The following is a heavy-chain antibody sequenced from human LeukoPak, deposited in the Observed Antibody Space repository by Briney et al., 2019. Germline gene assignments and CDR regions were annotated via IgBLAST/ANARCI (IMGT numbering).Heavy chain of an antibody. CDR1: GGSIGSYY. V-gene: IGHV4-59*01. Sequence: SETLSLTXTVSGGSIGSYYWSWIRQSPGKGLEWIGYIYYSGSTNYNPSLKSRVTISVDTSKNQFSLKLSSVTAADTAVYYCARGAAMIVVGGAFDIWGQGTMVTVSS. CDR3: ARGAAMIVVGGAFDI. D-gene: IGHD3-22*01. CDR2: IYYSGST. J-gene: IGHJ3*02.